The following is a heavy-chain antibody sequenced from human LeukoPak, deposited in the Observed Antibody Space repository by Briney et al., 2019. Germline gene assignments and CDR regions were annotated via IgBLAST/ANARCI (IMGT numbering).Heavy chain of an antibody. D-gene: IGHD4-17*01. J-gene: IGHJ4*02. Sequence: GGSLRLSCAGFGFIISSYWMNWVRQAPGKGLEWVSGISWNSGSIGYADSVKGRFTISRDNAKNSLYLQMNSLRAEDTALYYCAKDGQPTVTTVDYWGQGTLVTVSS. CDR3: AKDGQPTVTTVDY. V-gene: IGHV3-9*01. CDR1: GFIISSYW. CDR2: ISWNSGSI.